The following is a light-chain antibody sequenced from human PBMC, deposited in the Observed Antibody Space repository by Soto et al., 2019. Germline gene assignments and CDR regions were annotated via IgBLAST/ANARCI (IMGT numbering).Light chain of an antibody. Sequence: QSALTQPASVSGSPGQSITISCTGTSSDVGNYNLVSWYQQHPDTAPKLMIYEGSKRPSGVSDRFSGSKSGSTASLTISGLQAEDEADYYCCSYAGTSTFVFGTGTKVTVL. J-gene: IGLJ1*01. CDR1: SSDVGNYNL. CDR2: EGS. CDR3: CSYAGTSTFV. V-gene: IGLV2-23*01.